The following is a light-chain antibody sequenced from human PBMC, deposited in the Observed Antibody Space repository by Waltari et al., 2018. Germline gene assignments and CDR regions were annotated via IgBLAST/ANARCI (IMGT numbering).Light chain of an antibody. V-gene: IGKV3-11*01. CDR1: QSVTNY. CDR3: QQRRNWPLT. J-gene: IGKJ4*01. CDR2: DAS. Sequence: DIVLTQSPAILSLSPGERASLSCRASQSVTNYLAWYQQKPGQAPRLLIYDASNRATGIPARFSGSASGTDVTLTISSLEPEDFAVYYCQQRRNWPLTFGGGTKVEIK.